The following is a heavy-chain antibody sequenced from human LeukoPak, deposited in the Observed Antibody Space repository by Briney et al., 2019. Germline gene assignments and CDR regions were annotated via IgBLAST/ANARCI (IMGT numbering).Heavy chain of an antibody. D-gene: IGHD6-6*01. J-gene: IGHJ6*03. CDR2: MNPNSGNT. CDR3: ARGRGYSSLWGTLAYYYYMDV. V-gene: IGHV1-8*03. CDR1: GCTFTSYD. Sequence: GASVKVSSKASGCTFTSYDINWVRQATGQGLDWMGWMNPNSGNTVYAQKIQVRLTITGNTSISTAYMELSSLRSEDTAVYYCARGRGYSSLWGTLAYYYYMDVWGKGTTVTVSS.